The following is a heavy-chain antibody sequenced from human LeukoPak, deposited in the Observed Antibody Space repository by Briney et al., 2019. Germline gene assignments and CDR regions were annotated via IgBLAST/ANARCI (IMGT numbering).Heavy chain of an antibody. V-gene: IGHV4-34*01. J-gene: IGHJ5*02. Sequence: SETLSLTCAVYGGYFSGYFWSELRQPPGKGLDGVGEINHSGSTNYNPSLKSRVTISVDTSKNQFSLKLSSVTAADTAVYYCARNKSYGSGRRGWFDPWGQGTLVTVSS. CDR1: GGYFSGYF. D-gene: IGHD3-10*01. CDR3: ARNKSYGSGRRGWFDP. CDR2: INHSGST.